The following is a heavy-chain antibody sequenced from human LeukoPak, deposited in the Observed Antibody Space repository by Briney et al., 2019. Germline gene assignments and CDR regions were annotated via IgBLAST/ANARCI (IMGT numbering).Heavy chain of an antibody. J-gene: IGHJ4*02. D-gene: IGHD6-13*01. Sequence: GGSLRLSWAASGFTFSDYYMSWIRQAPGKGLEWVSYISSSSSYTNYADSVKGRFTISRDNAKNSLYLQMNSLRAEDTAVYYCARALETGYSSSWYSLTFDYWGQGTLVTVSS. V-gene: IGHV3-11*06. CDR1: GFTFSDYY. CDR2: ISSSSSYT. CDR3: ARALETGYSSSWYSLTFDY.